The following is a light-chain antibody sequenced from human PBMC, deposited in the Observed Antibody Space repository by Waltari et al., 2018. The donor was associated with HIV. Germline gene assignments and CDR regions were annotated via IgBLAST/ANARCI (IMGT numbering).Light chain of an antibody. Sequence: DFQMTQSPSSLSASVGERVTITCRASQDMSHYVAWYQQKSGRVPKLLIHSASTVQSGVPSRFSGTGSGTEFTLTISSLQPDDVATYYCQKYNSVVSFGGGTKVEI. CDR3: QKYNSVVS. CDR1: QDMSHY. J-gene: IGKJ4*01. CDR2: SAS. V-gene: IGKV1-27*01.